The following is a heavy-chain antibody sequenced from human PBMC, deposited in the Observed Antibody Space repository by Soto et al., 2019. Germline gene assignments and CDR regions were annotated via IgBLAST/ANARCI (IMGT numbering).Heavy chain of an antibody. J-gene: IGHJ4*02. CDR2: VYYSGST. CDR1: GGSISSSTYY. V-gene: IGHV4-39*01. D-gene: IGHD3-22*01. Sequence: PSDTLSLTCTVSGGSISSSTYYWGWIRQPPGKGLEWIGSVYYSGSTYYNPSLKSRVTISVDTSNNQFSLKLNSVTAADTAVYYCARHQYYYDSSGYTLDYWGQGTLVTVSS. CDR3: ARHQYYYDSSGYTLDY.